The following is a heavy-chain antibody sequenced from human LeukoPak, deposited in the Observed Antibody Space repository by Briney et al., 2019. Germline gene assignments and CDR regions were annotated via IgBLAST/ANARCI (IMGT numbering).Heavy chain of an antibody. D-gene: IGHD2-15*01. V-gene: IGHV4-39*01. CDR2: IYYSGST. CDR1: GGSISSSSYY. J-gene: IGHJ3*02. Sequence: SETLSVTCTVSGGSISSSSYYWGWIRQPPGKGLEGIGSIYYSGSTYYHPSLKSRVTISVDTSKNQFSLKLSSVTAADTAVYYWARLWLGYCSGGSCLRGAFDIWGQGTMVTVSS. CDR3: ARLWLGYCSGGSCLRGAFDI.